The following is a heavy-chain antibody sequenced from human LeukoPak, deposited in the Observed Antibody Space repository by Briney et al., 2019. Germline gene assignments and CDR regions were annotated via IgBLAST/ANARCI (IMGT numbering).Heavy chain of an antibody. V-gene: IGHV3-20*04. CDR1: GFTFEEHG. CDR3: AGGDSSGWYFDY. J-gene: IGHJ4*02. Sequence: GGSLRLSCAASGFTFEEHGMSWVRQAPGKGLEWVSGINWNGGSTGYGESAKGRFTISRDNAKNSLYLQMNSLRAEDTALYYCAGGDSSGWYFDYWGQGILVTVST. D-gene: IGHD6-19*01. CDR2: INWNGGST.